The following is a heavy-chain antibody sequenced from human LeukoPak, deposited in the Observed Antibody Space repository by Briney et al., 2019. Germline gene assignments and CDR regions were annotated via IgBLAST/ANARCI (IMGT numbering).Heavy chain of an antibody. CDR1: GYTFTGCY. CDR2: INPNSGGT. Sequence: ASVKVSCKASGYTFTGCYMHWVRQAPGQGLEWMGWINPNSGGTNYAQKFQGRVTMTRDTSISTAYMELSRLRSDDTAVYFCARLWQYSMTPHRSGLHYWGQGTQVIVS. CDR3: ARLWQYSMTPHRSGLHY. D-gene: IGHD1-14*01. V-gene: IGHV1-2*02. J-gene: IGHJ4*02.